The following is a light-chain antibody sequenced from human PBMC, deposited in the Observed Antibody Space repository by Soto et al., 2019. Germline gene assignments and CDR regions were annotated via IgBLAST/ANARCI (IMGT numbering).Light chain of an antibody. CDR1: MSNIGRNT. Sequence: QSVLTQPPSASGTPGQRVTISCSGSMSNIGRNTVNWYQQFPGTAPKLLIYSDNQRPSGVPDRFSGSRSGTSASLAIGGLQSEDEAEYFCAAWDDNPNVLVVFGGGTKLTVL. J-gene: IGLJ2*01. CDR2: SDN. CDR3: AAWDDNPNVLVV. V-gene: IGLV1-44*01.